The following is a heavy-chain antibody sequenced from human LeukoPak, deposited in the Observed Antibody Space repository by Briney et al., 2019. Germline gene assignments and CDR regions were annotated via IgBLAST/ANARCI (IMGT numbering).Heavy chain of an antibody. D-gene: IGHD1-26*01. J-gene: IGHJ4*02. CDR1: GFTFDDYA. CDR3: AKQTPNSGSYYSVGYFDY. V-gene: IGHV3-9*01. Sequence: GGSLRLSCAASGFTFDDYAMHWVRQAPGKGLEWVSGISWNSGSIGYADSVKGRFTISRDNAKNSLYLQMNSLRAEDTALYYCAKQTPNSGSYYSVGYFDYWGQGTLVTVSS. CDR2: ISWNSGSI.